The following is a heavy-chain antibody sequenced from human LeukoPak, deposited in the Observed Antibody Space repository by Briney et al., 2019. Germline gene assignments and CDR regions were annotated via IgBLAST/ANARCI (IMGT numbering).Heavy chain of an antibody. D-gene: IGHD5-18*01. J-gene: IGHJ4*02. CDR1: GGSISSSSYY. V-gene: IGHV4-39*07. Sequence: SETLSLTCTVSGGSISSSSYYWGWIRQPPGKGLEWIGSIYYSGSTYYNPSLKSRVTISVDTSKNQFSLKLSSVTAADTAVYYCARVDTAMVTALDYWGQGTLVTVSS. CDR3: ARVDTAMVTALDY. CDR2: IYYSGST.